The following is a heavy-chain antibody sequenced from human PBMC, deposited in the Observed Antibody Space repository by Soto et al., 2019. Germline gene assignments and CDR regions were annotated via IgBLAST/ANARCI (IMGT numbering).Heavy chain of an antibody. CDR2: INPSGGST. CDR1: GYTFTSYY. J-gene: IGHJ4*02. D-gene: IGHD3-3*01. V-gene: IGHV1-46*03. CDR3: ARVPGYDFWSGYYDYFDY. Sequence: QVQLVQSGAEVKKPGASVKVSCKASGYTFTSYYMHWVRQAPGQGLEWMGIINPSGGSTSYAQKFQGRVTMTRDTSTNTVYMELSSLRSEDTAVYYCARVPGYDFWSGYYDYFDYWGQGTLVTVSS.